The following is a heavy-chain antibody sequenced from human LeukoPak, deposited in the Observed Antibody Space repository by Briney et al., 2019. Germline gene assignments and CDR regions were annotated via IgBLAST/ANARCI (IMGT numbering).Heavy chain of an antibody. J-gene: IGHJ4*01. CDR1: GFTSSSFS. D-gene: IGHD4-17*01. CDR2: ITSSGTDI. V-gene: IGHV3-21*01. Sequence: GGSLRLSCIASGFTSSSFSMNWVRRAPGKGLEWVSSITSSGTDIYYADSVKGRFTISRDNAKNSLYLQMNSLRAEDTAVYYCASLMTAVTIPDYWGQGTLVTVSS. CDR3: ASLMTAVTIPDY.